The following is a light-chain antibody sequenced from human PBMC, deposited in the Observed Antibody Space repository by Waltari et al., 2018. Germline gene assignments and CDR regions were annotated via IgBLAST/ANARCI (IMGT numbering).Light chain of an antibody. CDR2: GAS. CDR1: QSVRGS. CDR3: QHYVRLPAT. J-gene: IGKJ1*01. V-gene: IGKV3-20*01. Sequence: EIVLTQSPGTLSLSPGERATLSCRASQSVRGSLAWNQQKGGQAPRLLIYGASSRATGIPDRFSGSGSGTDFSLTISSLEPEDFAVYYCQHYVRLPATFGQGTKVEIK.